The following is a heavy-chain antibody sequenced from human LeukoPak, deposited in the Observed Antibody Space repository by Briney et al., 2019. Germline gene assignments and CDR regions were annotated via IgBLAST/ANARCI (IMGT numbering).Heavy chain of an antibody. J-gene: IGHJ4*03. CDR3: AKALLKGYGGNSGFFDY. V-gene: IGHV3-74*01. CDR2: INSDGSST. CDR1: GFTFSSYW. D-gene: IGHD4-23*01. Sequence: GGSLRLSCAASGFTFSSYWMHWVRQAPGKGLVWVSRINSDGSSTSYADSVKGRFTISRDNSKNTLYLQMNSLRAEDAAVYYCAKALLKGYGGNSGFFDYWGQGTTVTVSS.